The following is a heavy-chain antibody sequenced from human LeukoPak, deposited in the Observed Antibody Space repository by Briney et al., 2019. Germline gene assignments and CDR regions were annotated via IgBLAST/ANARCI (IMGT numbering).Heavy chain of an antibody. CDR2: INYSGRT. CDR3: ARDFGDGATAFDY. D-gene: IGHD3-3*01. J-gene: IGHJ4*02. CDR1: GGSNSGYY. V-gene: IGHV4-59*12. Sequence: SETLSLTCSVSGGSNSGYYWSWIRQPPGKGLEWIGYINYSGRTDYNPSLKSRVTISVDTSKNQFSLKLSSVTAADTAVYYCARDFGDGATAFDYWGQGTLVTVSS.